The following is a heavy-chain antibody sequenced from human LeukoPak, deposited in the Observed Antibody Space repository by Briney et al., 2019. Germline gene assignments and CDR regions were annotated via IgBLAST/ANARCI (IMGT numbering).Heavy chain of an antibody. V-gene: IGHV1-2*02. CDR3: ARDFNYYDSGGYPDY. Sequence: ASVKVSCKASGYTFTGYYMHWVRQAPGQGLEWMGWINPNSGGTNYAQKFQGRVTMTRDTSISTAYMELSRLRSDDTAVYYCARDFNYYDSGGYPDYWGQGTLVTVSS. D-gene: IGHD3-22*01. CDR2: INPNSGGT. J-gene: IGHJ4*02. CDR1: GYTFTGYY.